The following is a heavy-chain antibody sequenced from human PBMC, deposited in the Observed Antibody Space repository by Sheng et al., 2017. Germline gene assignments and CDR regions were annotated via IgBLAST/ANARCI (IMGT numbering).Heavy chain of an antibody. V-gene: IGHV3-21*01. CDR3: ARDKVRQLVPCDY. CDR2: ISSSSSYI. J-gene: IGHJ4*02. Sequence: EVQLVESGGGLVKPGGSLRLSCAASGFTFSSYSMNWVRQAPGKGLEWVSSISSSSSYIYYADSVKGRFTISRDNAKNSLYLQMNSLRAEDTAVYYCARDKVRQLVPCDYWGQGTLVTVSS. D-gene: IGHD6-6*01. CDR1: GFTFSSYS.